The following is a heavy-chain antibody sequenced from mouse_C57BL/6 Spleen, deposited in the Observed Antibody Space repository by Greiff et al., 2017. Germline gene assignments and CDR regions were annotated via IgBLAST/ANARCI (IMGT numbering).Heavy chain of an antibody. Sequence: EVQLQQSGPELVKPGASVKISCKASGYTFTDYYMNWVKQSHGKSLEWIGDINPNNGGTRYNQKFQGKATLTVDKSSSTAYMELRSLTSEDSAVYYCARRANWGRYAMDYWGQGTSVTVSS. J-gene: IGHJ4*01. V-gene: IGHV1-26*01. CDR2: INPNNGGT. D-gene: IGHD4-1*01. CDR1: GYTFTDYY. CDR3: ARRANWGRYAMDY.